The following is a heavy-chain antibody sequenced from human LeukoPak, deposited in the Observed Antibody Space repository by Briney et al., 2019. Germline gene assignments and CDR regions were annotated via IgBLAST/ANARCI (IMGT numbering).Heavy chain of an antibody. D-gene: IGHD3-22*01. J-gene: IGHJ1*01. CDR2: IYHSGST. CDR1: GYSISSGYY. V-gene: IGHV4-38-2*01. Sequence: PSETLSLTCAVSGYSISSGYYWGWIRQPPGKGLEWIGSIYHSGSTYYNPSLKSRVTISVDTSKNQFSLKLSSVIAADTAVYYCARIIPLNYYDSSGYYPKPGYFQHWGQGTLVTVSS. CDR3: ARIIPLNYYDSSGYYPKPGYFQH.